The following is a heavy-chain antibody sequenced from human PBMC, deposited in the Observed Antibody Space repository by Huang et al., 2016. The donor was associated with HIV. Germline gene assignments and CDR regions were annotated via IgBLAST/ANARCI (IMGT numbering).Heavy chain of an antibody. CDR2: ISTSTTYL. V-gene: IGHV3-21*05. CDR1: GYTFTNFA. D-gene: IGHD2-15*01. Sequence: VQLVQSGAEVKKPGASVKVSFKASGYTFTNFAMHWVLQAPVKGLEWISYISTSTTYLYYADSVEGRFTIARDIGGTSVYLQMNNLRVEDTAVYYCARDDSGGTPSAFDFWGQGTMVTVSS. J-gene: IGHJ3*01. CDR3: ARDDSGGTPSAFDF.